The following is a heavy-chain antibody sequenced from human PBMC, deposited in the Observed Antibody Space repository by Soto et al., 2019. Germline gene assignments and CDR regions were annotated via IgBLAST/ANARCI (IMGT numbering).Heavy chain of an antibody. Sequence: GGPLIHSCAGSEFPFSYYYMIWISQAPGKGLEWVSYISSSGNIIYYADSVKGRFTISRDNAKKSLYLQMNSLRAEDTAVYYCARDLGYYASDGYFDYWGQEPWSPSPQ. J-gene: IGHJ4*01. CDR3: ARDLGYYASDGYFDY. D-gene: IGHD3-22*01. CDR2: ISSSGNII. V-gene: IGHV3-11*01. CDR1: EFPFSYYY.